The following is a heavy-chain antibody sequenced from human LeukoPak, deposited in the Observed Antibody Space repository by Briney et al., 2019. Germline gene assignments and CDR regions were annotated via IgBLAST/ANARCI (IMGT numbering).Heavy chain of an antibody. CDR2: IYYSGSS. V-gene: IGHV4-59*01. CDR3: ARDPEGGFDY. J-gene: IGHJ4*02. CDR1: GGSISGYH. Sequence: SETLSLTCNVSGGSISGYHWSWIRQPPGKGLEWLGYIYYSGSSNYNPSLKSRVTMSADTSKNQFSLKLSSVTAADTAVYYCARDPEGGFDYWGQGTLVTVSS.